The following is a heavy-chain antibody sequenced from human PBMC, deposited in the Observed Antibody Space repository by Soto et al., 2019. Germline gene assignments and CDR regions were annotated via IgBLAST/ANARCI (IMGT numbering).Heavy chain of an antibody. J-gene: IGHJ4*02. CDR1: GGSISSSSYY. V-gene: IGHV4-39*01. CDR2: IYYSGST. CDR3: SRQKLDAPAYFDY. D-gene: IGHD1-1*01. Sequence: SETLSLTCAVSGGSISSSSYYWGWIRQPPGKGLEWIGSIYYSGSTYYNPSLKSRVTISADTSKNQFSLKLSYVTAADTAVYYFSRQKLDAPAYFDYRGPGPFVTVSS.